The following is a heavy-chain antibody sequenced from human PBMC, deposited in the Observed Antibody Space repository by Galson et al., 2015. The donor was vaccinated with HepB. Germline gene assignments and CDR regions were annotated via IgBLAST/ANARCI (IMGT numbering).Heavy chain of an antibody. J-gene: IGHJ3*02. Sequence: SVKVSCKASGGTFSSYAISWVRQAPGQGLEWMGGIIPIFGTANYAQKFQGRVTITADESTSTAYMELSSLRAEDTAVYYCATGGIVVVASAPIGGAFDIWGRGTMVTVSS. D-gene: IGHD2-15*01. V-gene: IGHV1-69*13. CDR2: IIPIFGTA. CDR3: ATGGIVVVASAPIGGAFDI. CDR1: GGTFSSYA.